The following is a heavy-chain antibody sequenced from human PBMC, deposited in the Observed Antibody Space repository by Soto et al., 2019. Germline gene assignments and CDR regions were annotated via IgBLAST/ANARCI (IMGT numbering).Heavy chain of an antibody. Sequence: QVQLVESGGGVVQPGRSLRRSCAVSGFNLSSYAMHWVRQAPGKGLEWVAIISYDGSNKYYTDSVKGRFTISRDSSKNTLYLQINSLRPEDTAVYYCASAMWNYDSPAYLFDFWGQGTLVTVSS. J-gene: IGHJ4*02. CDR1: GFNLSSYA. CDR2: ISYDGSNK. V-gene: IGHV3-30-3*01. CDR3: ASAMWNYDSPAYLFDF. D-gene: IGHD3-22*01.